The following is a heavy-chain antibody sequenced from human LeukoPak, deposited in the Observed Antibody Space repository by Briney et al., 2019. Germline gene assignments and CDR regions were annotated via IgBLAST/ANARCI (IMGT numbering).Heavy chain of an antibody. D-gene: IGHD4-11*01. J-gene: IGHJ4*02. CDR2: ITPDGIT. CDR1: GFTLPTSW. V-gene: IGHV3-74*01. Sequence: GGSLRLSCAASGFTLPTSWMHWVRQAPGEGLVWVSRITPDGITTYADSVKGRFTISRDNAKNTLYLQMNSLRAEDTAVYYCVRDSDYSLYSWGQGTLVTVPS. CDR3: VRDSDYSLYS.